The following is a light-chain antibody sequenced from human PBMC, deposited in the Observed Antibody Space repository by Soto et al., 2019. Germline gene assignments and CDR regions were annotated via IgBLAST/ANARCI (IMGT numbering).Light chain of an antibody. CDR1: SSDVGGYNV. Sequence: QSALTQPASVSGSPGQSITISCTGTSSDVGGYNVVSWYQQHPVKAPKLVIFEVSNRPSGVSNRFSGSKSGNTASLTISGLQPEDEGDYYCGSYSSSNSYVVFGGGTKLTVL. CDR2: EVS. CDR3: GSYSSSNSYVV. J-gene: IGLJ2*01. V-gene: IGLV2-14*01.